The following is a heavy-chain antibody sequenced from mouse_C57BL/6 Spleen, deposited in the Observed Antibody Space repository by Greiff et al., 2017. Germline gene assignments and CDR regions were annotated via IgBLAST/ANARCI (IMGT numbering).Heavy chain of an antibody. CDR3: VRDYYGSSLEASWFAY. CDR1: GFSFNTYA. V-gene: IGHV10-1*01. J-gene: IGHJ3*01. CDR2: IRSKSNNYAT. Sequence: EVQLVESGGGLVQPKGSLKLSCAASGFSFNTYAMNWVRQAPGKGLEWVARIRSKSNNYATYYADSVKDRFTISRDDSESMLYLQMNNLKTEDTAMYYCVRDYYGSSLEASWFAYWGQGTLVTVSA. D-gene: IGHD1-1*01.